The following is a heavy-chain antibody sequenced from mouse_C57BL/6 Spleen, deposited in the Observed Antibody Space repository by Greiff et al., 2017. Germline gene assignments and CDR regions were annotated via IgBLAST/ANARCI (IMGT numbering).Heavy chain of an antibody. CDR3: ARGRIYYDYDGYFDV. V-gene: IGHV1-18*01. J-gene: IGHJ1*03. D-gene: IGHD2-4*01. CDR1: GYTFTDYN. Sequence: EVQLQQSGPELVKPGASVKIPCKASGYTFTDYNMDWVKQSHGKSLEWIGDINPNNGGTIYNQKFKGKATLTVDKSSSTAYMELRSLTSDDTAVYYCARGRIYYDYDGYFDVWGTGTTVTVSS. CDR2: INPNNGGT.